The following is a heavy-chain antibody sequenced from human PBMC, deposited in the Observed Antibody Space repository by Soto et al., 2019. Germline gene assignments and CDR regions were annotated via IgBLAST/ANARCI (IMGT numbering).Heavy chain of an antibody. Sequence: EVQMVESGGGLGQPGGSLRLSCAASGFTFSDYWIQWARQTPGKGLVWVSRVSPDGTQAAYADSVRGRFTISRDNTKNTVYLQMNSLWAEDTAVYYCGRGGPNYASEFWGQGTRVTVSS. CDR1: GFTFSDYW. J-gene: IGHJ3*01. D-gene: IGHD1-7*01. CDR2: VSPDGTQA. V-gene: IGHV3-74*01. CDR3: GRGGPNYASEF.